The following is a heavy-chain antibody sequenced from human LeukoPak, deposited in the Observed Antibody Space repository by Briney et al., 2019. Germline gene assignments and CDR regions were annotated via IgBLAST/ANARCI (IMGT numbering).Heavy chain of an antibody. CDR3: ATMVITSRVVDY. J-gene: IGHJ4*02. CDR2: IYHSGST. CDR1: GGSISSGGYS. Sequence: KPSETLSLTCAVSGGSISSGGYSWSWIRQPPGKGLEWIGDIYHSGSTYYNPSLKSRVTISVDRSKNQFSLKLSSVTAADTAVYYCATMVITSRVVDYWGQGTLVTVSS. D-gene: IGHD3-22*01. V-gene: IGHV4-30-2*01.